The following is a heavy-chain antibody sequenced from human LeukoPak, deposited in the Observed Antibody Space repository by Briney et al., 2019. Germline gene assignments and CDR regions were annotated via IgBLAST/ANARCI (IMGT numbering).Heavy chain of an antibody. V-gene: IGHV3-11*01. CDR1: GFAFSDYY. Sequence: GGSLRLSCAASGFAFSDYYMSWIRQAPGKGLEWVSYISSSGSTIYYADSVKGRFTISRDNAKNSLYLQMNSLRAEDTAVYYCARVNTLPFVWGSYSSYYYGMDVWGQGTTVTVSS. CDR3: ARVNTLPFVWGSYSSYYYGMDV. D-gene: IGHD1-26*01. CDR2: ISSSGSTI. J-gene: IGHJ6*02.